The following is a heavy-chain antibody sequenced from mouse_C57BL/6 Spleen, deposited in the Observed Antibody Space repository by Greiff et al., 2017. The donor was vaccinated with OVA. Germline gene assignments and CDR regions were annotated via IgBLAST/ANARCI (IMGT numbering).Heavy chain of an antibody. J-gene: IGHJ1*03. V-gene: IGHV1-64*01. CDR2: IHPNSGST. CDR1: GYTFTSYW. CDR3: AGGYYGSSHWYFDV. D-gene: IGHD1-1*01. Sequence: QVQLQQPGAELVKPGASVKLSCKASGYTFTSYWMHWVKQRPGQGLEWIGMIHPNSGSTNYNEKFKSKATLTVDKSSSTAYMQLSSLTSEDSAVYYCAGGYYGSSHWYFDVWGTGTTVTVSS.